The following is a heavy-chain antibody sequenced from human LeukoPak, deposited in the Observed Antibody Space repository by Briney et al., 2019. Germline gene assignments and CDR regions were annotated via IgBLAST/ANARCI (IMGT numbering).Heavy chain of an antibody. J-gene: IGHJ4*02. CDR3: ARAYYYGRSGYLDD. CDR2: ISAYTANT. CDR1: GYSFTTYG. D-gene: IGHD3-22*01. Sequence: APVKVSCKASGYSFTTYGISWVRQAPGQGLEWMGWISAYTANTSYAQMLQGRVTLTTDTSTSTAYMELRSLRSDDTAMYYCARAYYYGRSGYLDDWGQGTLVTVSS. V-gene: IGHV1-18*01.